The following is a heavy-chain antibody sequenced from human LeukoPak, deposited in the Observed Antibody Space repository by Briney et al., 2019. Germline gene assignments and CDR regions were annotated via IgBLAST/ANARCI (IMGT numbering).Heavy chain of an antibody. J-gene: IGHJ4*02. CDR2: IKEDGGEM. V-gene: IGHV3-7*01. CDR1: GIRFNDYW. Sequence: GGSLRLSCTVSGIRFNDYWMSWVRQAPGKGLEWVANIKEDGGEMYYVDSVKGRFTISRDNAKNSLYLQMNSLRAEDTAVYYCARDCSGGSCFYYWGQGTLVTVSS. CDR3: ARDCSGGSCFYY. D-gene: IGHD2-15*01.